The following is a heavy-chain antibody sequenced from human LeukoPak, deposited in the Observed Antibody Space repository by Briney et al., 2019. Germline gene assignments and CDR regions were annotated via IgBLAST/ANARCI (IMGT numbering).Heavy chain of an antibody. CDR1: GFTFSDYY. V-gene: IGHV3-11*04. CDR3: ARDNFWSGSDAFDI. D-gene: IGHD3-3*01. CDR2: ISSSGSTI. Sequence: PGGSLRLSCAASGFTFSDYYMSWIRQAPGKGLEWVSYISSSGSTIYYADSVKGRFTISRDNAKNSLYLQMNSLRAEDTAVYYCARDNFWSGSDAFDIWGQGTMVTVSS. J-gene: IGHJ3*02.